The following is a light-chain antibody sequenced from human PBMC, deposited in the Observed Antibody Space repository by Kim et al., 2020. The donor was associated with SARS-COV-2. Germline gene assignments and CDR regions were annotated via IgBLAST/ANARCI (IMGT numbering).Light chain of an antibody. CDR2: DAS. CDR1: QSVRSNF. J-gene: IGKJ4*01. Sequence: PPGERATLSCRATQSVRSNFLAWYRQKPGQAPRLLIYDASTRATGIPDRFSGSGSGTDFTLVISRLEPEDFAVYYCQQYGTSPLTFGGGTKVDIK. V-gene: IGKV3-20*01. CDR3: QQYGTSPLT.